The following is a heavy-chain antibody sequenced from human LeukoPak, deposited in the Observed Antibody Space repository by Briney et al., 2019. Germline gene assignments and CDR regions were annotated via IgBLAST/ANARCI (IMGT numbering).Heavy chain of an antibody. D-gene: IGHD3-22*01. V-gene: IGHV3-23*01. J-gene: IGHJ4*02. Sequence: GGSLRLSCAASGFTFSSYGMNWVRQAPGKGLEWVSGIISGSAGSTYYADSVKGRFTISRDNSKNTLYLQMSSLRAEDTAVYYCATGSCSNYYDSSGYDYWGQGTLVTVSS. CDR1: GFTFSSYG. CDR3: ATGSCSNYYDSSGYDY. CDR2: IISGSAGST.